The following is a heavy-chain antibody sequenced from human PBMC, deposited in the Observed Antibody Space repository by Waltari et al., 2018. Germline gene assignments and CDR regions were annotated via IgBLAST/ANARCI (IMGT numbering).Heavy chain of an antibody. V-gene: IGHV1-2*02. J-gene: IGHJ4*02. CDR1: GYAFTYYY. CDR3: APIAAAGTGGFDS. Sequence: QVQLVQSGAEVKKPGASAKVSCKASGYAFTYYYMHWVRQAPGQGLEWMGWINLNSGSSKSAQKFEGRVNMTRDRSISTVYMEVSSLRSDDTAVYYCAPIAAAGTGGFDSWGQGTLVTVSS. CDR2: INLNSGSS. D-gene: IGHD6-13*01.